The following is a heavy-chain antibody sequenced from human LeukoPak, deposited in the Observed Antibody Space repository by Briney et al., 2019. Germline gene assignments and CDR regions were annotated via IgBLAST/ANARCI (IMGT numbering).Heavy chain of an antibody. CDR1: GYSFTSYW. D-gene: IGHD3-3*01. Sequence: HGESLKISCKGSGYSFTSYWIGWVRQMPGKGLEWMGIIYPGDSDTRYSPSFQGQVTISADKSISTAYLQWSSLKASDTAMYYCARHPVSYDFWSGLEYNWFDPWGQGTLDTVSS. CDR2: IYPGDSDT. CDR3: ARHPVSYDFWSGLEYNWFDP. V-gene: IGHV5-51*01. J-gene: IGHJ5*02.